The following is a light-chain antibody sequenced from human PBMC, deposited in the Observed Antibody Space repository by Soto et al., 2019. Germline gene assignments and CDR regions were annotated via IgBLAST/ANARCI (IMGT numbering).Light chain of an antibody. CDR2: EVS. V-gene: IGLV2-18*02. CDR3: NSYTSSSTYG. J-gene: IGLJ1*01. CDR1: SSDVGSYNR. Sequence: QSVLTQPPSVSGSPGQSVTISCTGTSSDVGSYNRVSWYQQPPGTAPKLMIYEVSNRPSGVPDRFSGSKSGNTASLTISGLQAEDEADYYRNSYTSSSTYGFGTGTKVTVL.